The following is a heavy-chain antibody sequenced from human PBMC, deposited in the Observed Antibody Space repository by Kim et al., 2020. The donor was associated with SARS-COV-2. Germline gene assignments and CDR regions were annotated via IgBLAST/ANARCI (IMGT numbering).Heavy chain of an antibody. CDR1: GFTFDDYA. CDR2: ISWDGGST. V-gene: IGHV3-43D*03. CDR3: AKDSSSGWYGEPLGMDV. Sequence: GGSLGLSCAASGFTFDDYAMHWVRQAPGKGLEWVSLISWDGGSTYYADSVKGRFTICRDNSKNSLYLQMNSLRAEDTALYYCAKDSSSGWYGEPLGMDVWGQGTTFTVSS. J-gene: IGHJ6*02. D-gene: IGHD6-19*01.